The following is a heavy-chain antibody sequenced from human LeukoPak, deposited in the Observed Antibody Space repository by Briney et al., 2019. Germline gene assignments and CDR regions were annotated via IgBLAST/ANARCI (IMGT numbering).Heavy chain of an antibody. J-gene: IGHJ6*02. CDR1: GGSISSYY. V-gene: IGHV4-59*01. CDR3: ARGGGGPYYYYGMDV. Sequence: SDTLSLTCTVSGGSISSYYWSWIRQPPGKGLEWIGYIYYSGSTNYNPSLKSRVTISVDTSKNQFSLKLSSVTAADTAVYYCARGGGGPYYYYGMDVWGQGTTVTVSS. CDR2: IYYSGST. D-gene: IGHD4-23*01.